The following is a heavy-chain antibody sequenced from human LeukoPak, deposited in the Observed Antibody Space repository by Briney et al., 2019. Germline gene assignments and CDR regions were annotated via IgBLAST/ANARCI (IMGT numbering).Heavy chain of an antibody. V-gene: IGHV5-51*01. CDR2: IYPADSDT. J-gene: IGHJ6*04. CDR1: GYSFTNYW. CDR3: ARLLGYCSSTSCLYGMDV. D-gene: IGHD2-2*01. Sequence: PGESLKISCKGSGYSFTNYWIGRVRQMPGKGLEWMGIIYPADSDTRYSPSFQGQVTISVDKSISTAYLQWSSLKASDTAMYYCARLLGYCSSTSCLYGMDVWGKGTTVTVSS.